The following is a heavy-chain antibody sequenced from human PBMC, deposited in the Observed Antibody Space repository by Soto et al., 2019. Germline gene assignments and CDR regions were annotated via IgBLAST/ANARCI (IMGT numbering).Heavy chain of an antibody. Sequence: PSETLSLTCTVSGGSISSYYWSWIRQPPGKGLEWIGYIYYSGSTDYNPSLKSRVTISVDTSKNQFSLKLSSVTAADTAVYYCARGVAAAGYKKHGMDVWGQGTTVTVSS. V-gene: IGHV4-59*01. J-gene: IGHJ6*02. CDR3: ARGVAAAGYKKHGMDV. CDR1: GGSISSYY. CDR2: IYYSGST. D-gene: IGHD6-13*01.